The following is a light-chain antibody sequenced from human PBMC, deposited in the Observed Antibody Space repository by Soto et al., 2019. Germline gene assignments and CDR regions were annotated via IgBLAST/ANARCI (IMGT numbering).Light chain of an antibody. J-gene: IGLJ2*01. CDR1: SSDVGGYNY. CDR2: DVS. V-gene: IGLV2-14*01. CDR3: SSYTSSSTHVV. Sequence: QSALTQPASVSGSPGQSITISCTGTSSDVGGYNYVSWYQQHPGKAPKLMIYDVSNRPSGVSNRFSGSKSGNTASLTISGRQAEDEADYDCSSYTSSSTHVVFGGGTKLTVL.